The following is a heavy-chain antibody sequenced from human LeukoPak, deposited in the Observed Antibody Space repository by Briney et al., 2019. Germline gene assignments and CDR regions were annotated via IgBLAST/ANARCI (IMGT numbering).Heavy chain of an antibody. J-gene: IGHJ4*02. CDR1: GVSISSYY. CDR2: IFHRWST. CDR3: ARDAYYYDSSGSRLFDY. D-gene: IGHD3-22*01. V-gene: IGHV4-59*01. Sequence: SETLSLTCNVSGVSISSYYWSWIRQPPGKGLEWIGYIFHRWSTNYNPSLKSRVTISVDTSKNHFSLKLSSVTAADTAVYYCARDAYYYDSSGSRLFDYWGQGTLVTVSS.